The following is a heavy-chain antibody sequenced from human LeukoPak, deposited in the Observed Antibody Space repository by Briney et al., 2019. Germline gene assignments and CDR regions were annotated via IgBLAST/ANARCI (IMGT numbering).Heavy chain of an antibody. D-gene: IGHD5-24*01. V-gene: IGHV4-4*07. J-gene: IGHJ4*02. Sequence: SETLSLTCSVSGGSISSYYWSWIRQPAGKGLEWIGRMYTNGKNDYSPSLKSRVTMSVDMSKNQVSLKLSSATAADTAVYYCARGSREMATIFDQWGQGTLVIVSS. CDR3: ARGSREMATIFDQ. CDR2: MYTNGKN. CDR1: GGSISSYY.